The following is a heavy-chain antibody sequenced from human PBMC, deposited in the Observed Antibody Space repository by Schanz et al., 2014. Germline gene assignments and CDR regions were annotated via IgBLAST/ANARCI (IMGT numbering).Heavy chain of an antibody. V-gene: IGHV3-23*01. D-gene: IGHD3-10*01. CDR1: TFTFSSDW. Sequence: DVHLLESGGGLVQPGGSLRLSCAASTFTFSSDWMSWVRQAPGKGLEWISYITYNGGTIYYADSVKGRFTISRDNSKNTLYLQMNSLRAEDTAVYYCAKGRFGELSAFDIWGQGTMVTVSS. CDR2: ITYNGGTI. J-gene: IGHJ3*02. CDR3: AKGRFGELSAFDI.